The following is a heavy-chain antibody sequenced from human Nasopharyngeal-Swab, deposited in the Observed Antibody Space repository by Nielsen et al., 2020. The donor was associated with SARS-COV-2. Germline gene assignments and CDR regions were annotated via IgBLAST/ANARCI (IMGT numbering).Heavy chain of an antibody. CDR1: GLTFSSYW. Sequence: GESLKISCAASGLTFSSYWMHWVRQAPGKGLVWVSRINSDGSSTSYADSVKGRFTISRDNAKNTLYLQMNSLRAEDTAVYYCAREGDFWSGYYSLDYWGQGTLVTVSS. CDR3: AREGDFWSGYYSLDY. J-gene: IGHJ4*02. V-gene: IGHV3-74*01. CDR2: INSDGSST. D-gene: IGHD3-3*01.